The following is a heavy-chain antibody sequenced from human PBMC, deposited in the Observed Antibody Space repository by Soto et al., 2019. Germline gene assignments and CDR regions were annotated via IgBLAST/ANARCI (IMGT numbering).Heavy chain of an antibody. Sequence: PSETLSVTCTVSGGSISSGDCYWSWIRQPPGKGLVWIGYIYYSGSTYYNPSLKSRVTISVDTSKNQFSLKLSSVTAADTAVYYCASFPGGGYDLCWGQGTLVTVSS. D-gene: IGHD5-12*01. J-gene: IGHJ4*02. CDR1: GGSISSGDCY. CDR2: IYYSGST. CDR3: ASFPGGGYDLC. V-gene: IGHV4-30-4*01.